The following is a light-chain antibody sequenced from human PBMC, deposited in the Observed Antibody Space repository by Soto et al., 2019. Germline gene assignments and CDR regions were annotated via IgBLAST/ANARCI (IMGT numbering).Light chain of an antibody. J-gene: IGKJ1*01. CDR1: QSVSSN. V-gene: IGKV3-15*01. CDR3: QQYNNWPRT. Sequence: EIEITQYPSTLSVSPGDRATLSCRASQSVSSNLAWYQQKPGQAPRLLIHGATTRATGIPARFSGSGSGTEFTLTISSLQSEDFAVYYCQQYNNWPRTFGQGTKVDIK. CDR2: GAT.